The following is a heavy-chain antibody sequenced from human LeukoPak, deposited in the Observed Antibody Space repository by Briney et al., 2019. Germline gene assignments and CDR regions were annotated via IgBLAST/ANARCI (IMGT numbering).Heavy chain of an antibody. J-gene: IGHJ4*02. CDR2: IYYSGST. CDR3: AREANYYGSGSYFEGTFDY. V-gene: IGHV4-39*07. CDR1: GGSISSSSYY. Sequence: SETLSLTCTVSGGSISSSSYYWGWIRQPPGKGLEWIGSIYYSGSTNYNPSLKSRVTISVDTSKNEFSLKLTSVTAADTAVYYCAREANYYGSGSYFEGTFDYWGQGSLVTVSS. D-gene: IGHD3-10*01.